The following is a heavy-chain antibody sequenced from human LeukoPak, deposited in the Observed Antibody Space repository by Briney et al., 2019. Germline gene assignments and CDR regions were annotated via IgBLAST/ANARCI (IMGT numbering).Heavy chain of an antibody. Sequence: SETLSLTCTVSGGSISSYYWSWIRQPPGKGLEWIGYIYYSGSTNYNPSLKSRVTISVDTSKNQFSLKLSSVTAADTAVYYCARDTSSSWYPRYSFDPWGQGTLVTVSS. CDR3: ARDTSSSWYPRYSFDP. J-gene: IGHJ5*02. V-gene: IGHV4-59*01. D-gene: IGHD6-13*01. CDR2: IYYSGST. CDR1: GGSISSYY.